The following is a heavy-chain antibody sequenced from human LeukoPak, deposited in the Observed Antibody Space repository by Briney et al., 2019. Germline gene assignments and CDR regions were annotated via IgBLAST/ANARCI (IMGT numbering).Heavy chain of an antibody. J-gene: IGHJ3*02. CDR2: ISGSGGSA. Sequence: HPGGSLRLSCAASGFTFSSYAMSWVRQAPGKGLEWVSAISGSGGSAYYADSVKGRFTISRDNSKNTLYLQMNSLRAEDTAVYYCAKDAGGNWLAFDIWGQGTMVTVSS. CDR3: AKDAGGNWLAFDI. CDR1: GFTFSSYA. D-gene: IGHD1-1*01. V-gene: IGHV3-23*01.